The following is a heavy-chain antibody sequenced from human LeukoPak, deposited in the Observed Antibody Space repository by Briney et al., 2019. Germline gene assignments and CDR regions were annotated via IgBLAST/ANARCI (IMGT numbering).Heavy chain of an antibody. CDR1: GGSISSYY. CDR3: ARGAPWVGAKDAFDI. J-gene: IGHJ3*02. V-gene: IGHV4-4*07. CDR2: IYTSRST. D-gene: IGHD1-26*01. Sequence: SETLSLTCTVSGGSISSYYWSWIRQPAGKGLEWIGRIYTSRSTNYNPSLKSRVTMSVDTSMNQFSLKLSSVTAADTAVYYCARGAPWVGAKDAFDIWGQGTMVTVSS.